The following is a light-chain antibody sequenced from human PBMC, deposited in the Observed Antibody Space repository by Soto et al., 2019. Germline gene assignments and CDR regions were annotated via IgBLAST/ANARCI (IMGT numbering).Light chain of an antibody. V-gene: IGKV3-11*01. Sequence: EIVLTQCPATLSLSPGERATLSCRASQNILNYLAWYQQKPGQAPRLLIYDASNRATGIPARFRGSGSGTDFTLTISSLEPEDFAVYYCQQRADWPPLTFGGGTKVEIK. CDR1: QNILNY. J-gene: IGKJ4*01. CDR3: QQRADWPPLT. CDR2: DAS.